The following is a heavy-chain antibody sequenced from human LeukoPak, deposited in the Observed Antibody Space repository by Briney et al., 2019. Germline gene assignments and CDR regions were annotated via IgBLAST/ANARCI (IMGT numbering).Heavy chain of an antibody. Sequence: PGGSLRLSCAASGFTFSSYAMSWVRQAPGKGLEGVSAISGTGGRTYYAGSVKGRFTISRDNSKNTLYLQMNSLRAEDTAVYYCAKEPASSGWFDPWGQGTLVAVSS. V-gene: IGHV3-23*01. D-gene: IGHD6-19*01. CDR3: AKEPASSGWFDP. J-gene: IGHJ5*02. CDR2: ISGTGGRT. CDR1: GFTFSSYA.